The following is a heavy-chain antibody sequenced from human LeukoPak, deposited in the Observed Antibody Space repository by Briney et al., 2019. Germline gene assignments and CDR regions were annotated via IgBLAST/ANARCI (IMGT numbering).Heavy chain of an antibody. CDR1: GFTVNSNY. V-gene: IGHV3-53*01. CDR3: ARVPPPNRYCSGGSCYWALYWYFDL. J-gene: IGHJ2*01. CDR2: IYSGGST. Sequence: GGSLRLSCAASGFTVNSNYMSWVRQAPGKGLEWVSVIYSGGSTYYADSVKGRFTISRDNSKNTLYLQMNSLRAEDTAVYYCARVPPPNRYCSGGSCYWALYWYFDLWGRGTLVTVSS. D-gene: IGHD2-15*01.